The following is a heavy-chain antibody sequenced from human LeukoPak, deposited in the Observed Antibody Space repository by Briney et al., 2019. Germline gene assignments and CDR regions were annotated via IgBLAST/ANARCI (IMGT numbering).Heavy chain of an antibody. V-gene: IGHV3-21*01. J-gene: IGHJ3*02. Sequence: GGSLRLSCAASGFTFSSYSMNWVRQAPGKGLEWVSSISSSSSYIYYADSVKGRFTISRDNAKNSLYLQMNSLRAEDTAVYYCARGSAYYDILTGYYTIEAFGIWGQGTMVTVSS. CDR2: ISSSSSYI. CDR3: ARGSAYYDILTGYYTIEAFGI. CDR1: GFTFSSYS. D-gene: IGHD3-9*01.